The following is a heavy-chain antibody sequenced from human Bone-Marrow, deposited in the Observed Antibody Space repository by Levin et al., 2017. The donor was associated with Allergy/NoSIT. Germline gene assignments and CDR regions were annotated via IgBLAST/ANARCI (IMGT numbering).Heavy chain of an antibody. Sequence: GGSLRLSCAASGFTFSSYAMHWVRQAPGKGLEWVAVISYDGSNKYYADSVKGRFTISRDNSKNTLYLQMNSLRAEDTAVYYCARVQRRGYSYGYQYYYDYGMDVWGQGTTVTVSS. V-gene: IGHV3-30*04. J-gene: IGHJ6*02. CDR3: ARVQRRGYSYGYQYYYDYGMDV. CDR1: GFTFSSYA. CDR2: ISYDGSNK. D-gene: IGHD5-18*01.